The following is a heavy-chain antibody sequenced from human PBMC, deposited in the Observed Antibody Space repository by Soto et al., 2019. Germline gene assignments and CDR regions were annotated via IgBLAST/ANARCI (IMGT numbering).Heavy chain of an antibody. CDR3: ARALGGDQVYYFDS. V-gene: IGHV1-18*01. CDR2: ISGYNGNT. CDR1: GYTFSRYG. D-gene: IGHD3-16*01. J-gene: IGHJ4*02. Sequence: GPEVKRPGASMKVSCQASGYTFSRYGISWVRQAPGQGLEWMGWISGYNGNTKHALKFLGRVTLTTDTSTSTAYMELRSLRSDDTAVFYCARALGGDQVYYFDSWGQGTLVTVSS.